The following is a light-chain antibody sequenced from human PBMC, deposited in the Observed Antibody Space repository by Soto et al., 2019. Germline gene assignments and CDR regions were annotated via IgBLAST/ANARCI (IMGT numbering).Light chain of an antibody. Sequence: DIQITQSPSSLSASVGDRVTITCRASQSISTYLNWYQKKPGKAPNLLIYDASRLQSGVPSRFSGSGGGTDFTLSISSVQPEDFATYFCQKSYMDPINFGQGTRLEIK. J-gene: IGKJ5*01. V-gene: IGKV1-39*01. CDR3: QKSYMDPIN. CDR2: DAS. CDR1: QSISTY.